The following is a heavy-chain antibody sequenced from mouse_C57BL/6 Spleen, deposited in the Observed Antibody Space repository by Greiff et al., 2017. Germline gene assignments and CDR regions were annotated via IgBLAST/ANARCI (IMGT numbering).Heavy chain of an antibody. CDR3: APLYSNDGY. CDR2: INPNYGTT. CDR1: GYSFTDYN. Sequence: LLVESGPELVKPGASVKISCKASGYSFTDYNMNWVKQSTGQSLEWIGVINPNYGTTSYNQKFPGKATLTVDQSSSTAYMQLNSLKSEDSSVNDCAPLYSNDGYWGQGTTLTVSS. V-gene: IGHV1-39*01. D-gene: IGHD2-12*01. J-gene: IGHJ2*01.